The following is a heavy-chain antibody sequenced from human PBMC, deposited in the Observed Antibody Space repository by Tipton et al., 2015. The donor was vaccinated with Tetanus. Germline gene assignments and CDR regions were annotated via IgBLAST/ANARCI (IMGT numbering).Heavy chain of an antibody. J-gene: IGHJ5*01. D-gene: IGHD2-2*01. CDR3: ARGTWGDYCSSTACCPLDS. CDR1: GFIFDDYA. V-gene: IGHV3-9*01. Sequence: SLRLSCAASGFIFDDYAMHWVRQAPGKGLEWVSGLSWDSNIIAYADSVKGRLTISRDNAKNSLYLQMSSLRIEDTAVYYCARGTWGDYCSSTACCPLDSWGHVSLVAVSS. CDR2: LSWDSNII.